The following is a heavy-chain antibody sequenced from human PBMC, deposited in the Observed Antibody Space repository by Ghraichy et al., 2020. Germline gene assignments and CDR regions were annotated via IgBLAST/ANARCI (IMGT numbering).Heavy chain of an antibody. D-gene: IGHD3-3*01. CDR3: AADKGFGDHDY. CDR1: RFTFSAYW. CDR2: MNEDGSVK. Sequence: GGSLRLSCAAPRFTFSAYWMAWLRQAPGRGLEWVANMNEDGSVKNHLDSVKGRFTISRDNARSSLYLQMNSLRVEDTAIYYCAADKGFGDHDYWGQGSLVFVSS. V-gene: IGHV3-7*03. J-gene: IGHJ4*02.